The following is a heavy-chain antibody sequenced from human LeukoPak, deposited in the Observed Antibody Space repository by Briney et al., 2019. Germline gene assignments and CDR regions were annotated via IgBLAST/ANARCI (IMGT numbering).Heavy chain of an antibody. CDR1: GYSISSGYY. V-gene: IGHV4-38-2*02. CDR2: IYHTGGT. J-gene: IGHJ4*02. D-gene: IGHD5-18*01. Sequence: PSETLSLTCTVSGYSISSGYYWAWIRQPPGKGLEWIGSIYHTGGTYYNPSLRSRVTISVDTPKNLFSLTLRSATAADTAAFYCARLRYSDGYFDYWGQGTLGTVSS. CDR3: ARLRYSDGYFDY.